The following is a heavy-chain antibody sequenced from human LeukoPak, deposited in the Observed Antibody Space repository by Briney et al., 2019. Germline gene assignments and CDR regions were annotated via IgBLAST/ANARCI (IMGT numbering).Heavy chain of an antibody. CDR1: GYTFTDFG. CDR3: ARGRPSDF. J-gene: IGHJ4*02. CDR2: ISAYSGDT. Sequence: ASGTVSCKTSGYTFTDFGMSWVRQAPGQGLEWMGWISAYSGDTNYAHNLQGRVTMTTDTSTSTAYMELRSLRSDDTAMYYCARGRPSDFWGQGTLVTVSS. D-gene: IGHD3-3*01. V-gene: IGHV1-18*01.